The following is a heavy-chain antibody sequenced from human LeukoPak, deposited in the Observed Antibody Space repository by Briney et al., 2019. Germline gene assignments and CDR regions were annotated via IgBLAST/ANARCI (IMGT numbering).Heavy chain of an antibody. CDR1: GGTFTNYA. J-gene: IGHJ5*02. CDR3: ARDAAITMIRGVRVSGWFDP. Sequence: ASVKVSCKASGGTFTNYAISWVRQAPGQGLEWMGTVTSKFASANYAQKFQGRVTITADKSTSTAYMQLNSLRSEDTAMYYCARDAAITMIRGVRVSGWFDPWGQGTLVIVSS. D-gene: IGHD3-10*01. CDR2: VTSKFASA. V-gene: IGHV1-69*06.